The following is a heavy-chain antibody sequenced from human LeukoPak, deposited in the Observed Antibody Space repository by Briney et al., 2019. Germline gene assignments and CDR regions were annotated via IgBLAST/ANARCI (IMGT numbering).Heavy chain of an antibody. CDR3: ARERGSSSSFDY. CDR1: GYTFTSYD. Sequence: ASVKVSCKASGYTFTSYDINWVRQATGQGLEWMGWINPNSGNTGYAQKFQGRVTMTRNTSISTAYMELSSLRSEDTAVYYCARERGSSSSFDYWGQGTLVTVSS. V-gene: IGHV1-8*01. CDR2: INPNSGNT. J-gene: IGHJ4*02. D-gene: IGHD6-6*01.